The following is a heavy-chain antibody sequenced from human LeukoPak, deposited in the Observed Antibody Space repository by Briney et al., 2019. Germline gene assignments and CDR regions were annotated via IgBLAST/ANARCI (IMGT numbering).Heavy chain of an antibody. D-gene: IGHD1-26*01. CDR3: ARDRSRRSGSYDAFDI. J-gene: IGHJ3*02. CDR2: INPNSGGT. Sequence: ASVKVSCKASGYTFTGYYMHWVRQAPGQGLEWMGWINPNSGGTNYAQKFQGRVTMTRDTSISTAYMELSRLRSDDTAVYYCARDRSRRSGSYDAFDIWGQGTMVTVSS. V-gene: IGHV1-2*02. CDR1: GYTFTGYY.